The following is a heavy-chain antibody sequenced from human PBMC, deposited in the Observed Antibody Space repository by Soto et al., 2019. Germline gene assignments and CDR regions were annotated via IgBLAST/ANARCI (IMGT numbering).Heavy chain of an antibody. D-gene: IGHD6-13*01. CDR1: GGSFSGYY. V-gene: IGHV4-34*01. J-gene: IGHJ4*02. CDR2: INHSGST. Sequence: QVQLQQWGAGLLKPLETLSLTCAINGGSFSGYYWSWIRQPPGKGLEWIGEINHSGSTNYNPSLQSRVIISLATSKNKFSLKLSSVTAADTAVYYCARERREVGGYSSNWYDYSDSWGQGTLVKVSS. CDR3: ARERREVGGYSSNWYDYSDS.